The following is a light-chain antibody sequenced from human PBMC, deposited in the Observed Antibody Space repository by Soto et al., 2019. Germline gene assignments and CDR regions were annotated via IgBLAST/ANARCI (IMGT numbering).Light chain of an antibody. CDR1: SSDVGAYNY. Sequence: QSVLTQPASVSGSPGQSITISCTGTSSDVGAYNYVSWYQQHPGKAPKLMIYEVSNRPSGVSNRFSGSKSGNTASLTISGLQAEDEADYYCSSYTTSSTLVFGGGTKVPVL. V-gene: IGLV2-14*01. J-gene: IGLJ3*02. CDR3: SSYTTSSTLV. CDR2: EVS.